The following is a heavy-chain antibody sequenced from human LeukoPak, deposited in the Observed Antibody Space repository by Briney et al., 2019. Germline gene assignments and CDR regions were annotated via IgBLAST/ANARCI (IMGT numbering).Heavy chain of an antibody. Sequence: GGSLRLSCEASGFTFNIYGMSWVRQAPGKGLEWVSAIVGGGGSTYYADSVKGRFTISRDNSKNTLYLQMNSLRADDTAVYYCVRDQGGSSSHWGQGTLVTVSS. CDR2: IVGGGGST. J-gene: IGHJ4*02. CDR3: VRDQGGSSSH. V-gene: IGHV3-23*01. CDR1: GFTFNIYG. D-gene: IGHD6-6*01.